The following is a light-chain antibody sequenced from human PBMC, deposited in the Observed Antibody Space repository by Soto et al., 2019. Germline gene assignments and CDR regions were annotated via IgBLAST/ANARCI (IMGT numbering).Light chain of an antibody. V-gene: IGLV2-14*01. Sequence: QSVLIQPASVSGSPGQSITISCTGTSRDVGGSNYVSWYQHHPHRAPKLLIYEVSYRPSGVSSRFSGSKSGNTASLTISGLRAEDDADYYCSSYTSSNTLEVFGVGTKVTVL. CDR2: EVS. J-gene: IGLJ1*01. CDR1: SRDVGGSNY. CDR3: SSYTSSNTLEV.